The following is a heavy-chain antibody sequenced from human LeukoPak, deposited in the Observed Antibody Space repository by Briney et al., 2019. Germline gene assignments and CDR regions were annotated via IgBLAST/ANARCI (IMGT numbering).Heavy chain of an antibody. CDR2: ISITGGST. Sequence: GGSLRLSCAASGFILRNYDLRWVRQAPGKGLQCVSTISITGGSTYYADSVKGRFTIYRDNSRNAVSLHMNSLRAEDRAVYYCAKEAPLYCAATNCEEGSFDCWGQGNLVTISS. CDR1: GFILRNYD. V-gene: IGHV3-23*01. CDR3: AKEAPLYCAATNCEEGSFDC. J-gene: IGHJ4*02. D-gene: IGHD2-8*02.